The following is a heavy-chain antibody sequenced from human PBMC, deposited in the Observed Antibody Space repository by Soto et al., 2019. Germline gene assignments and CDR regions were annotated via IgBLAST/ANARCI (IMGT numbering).Heavy chain of an antibody. D-gene: IGHD6-6*01. CDR3: ARQAARNYIDS. V-gene: IGHV3-11*01. Sequence: GGSLRLSCAASGFTFSDYSMSWIRQAPGKGLEWLAFIDSRGRTLSYADSVRGRFTISRDNAENSLYLQMNSLRADDTAVYYCARQAARNYIDSWGQGNVVTVSS. J-gene: IGHJ4*02. CDR2: IDSRGRTL. CDR1: GFTFSDYS.